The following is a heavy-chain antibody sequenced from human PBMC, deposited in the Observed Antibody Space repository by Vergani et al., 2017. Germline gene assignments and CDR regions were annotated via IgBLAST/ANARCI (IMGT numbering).Heavy chain of an antibody. CDR3: ARDSRLGMVVAATVFDY. CDR2: IKQDGSEK. V-gene: IGHV3-7*01. D-gene: IGHD2-15*01. Sequence: EVQLVESGGGLVQPGGSLRLFCAASGFTFSTYWMSWVRQAPGKGLEWVANIKQDGSEKSYVDSVKGRFTISRDNAKNSLYLQMNSLRAEDTAVYYCARDSRLGMVVAATVFDYWGQGTLVTVSS. CDR1: GFTFSTYW. J-gene: IGHJ4*02.